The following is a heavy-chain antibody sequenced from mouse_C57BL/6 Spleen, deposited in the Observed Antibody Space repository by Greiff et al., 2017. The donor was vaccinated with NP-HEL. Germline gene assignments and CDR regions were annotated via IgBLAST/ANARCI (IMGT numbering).Heavy chain of an antibody. J-gene: IGHJ4*01. D-gene: IGHD2-1*01. CDR1: GYAFTNYL. Sequence: QVQLQQSGAELVRPGTSVKVSCKASGYAFTNYLIEWVKQRPGQGLEWIGVIKPGSGGTNYNEKIKGKATLTADKSFITAYMQLSSLTYEDSSVYFCARRLLCMDYWGQGTSVTVSS. CDR2: IKPGSGGT. V-gene: IGHV1-54*01. CDR3: ARRLLCMDY.